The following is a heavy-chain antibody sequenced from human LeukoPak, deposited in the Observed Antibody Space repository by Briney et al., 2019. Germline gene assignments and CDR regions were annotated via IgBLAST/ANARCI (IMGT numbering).Heavy chain of an antibody. Sequence: PGGSLRLSCAASGFTFSGYAMSWVRQSPGKGLEWVSAISGGGGTTYYAYYADSVKGRFTISRDNSKNTLYLQMNSLRAEDTAMYYCAKSRYSSSWYIDYWSQGTLVTVSS. CDR1: GFTFSGYA. D-gene: IGHD6-13*01. V-gene: IGHV3-23*01. CDR2: ISGGGGTTYYA. CDR3: AKSRYSSSWYIDY. J-gene: IGHJ4*02.